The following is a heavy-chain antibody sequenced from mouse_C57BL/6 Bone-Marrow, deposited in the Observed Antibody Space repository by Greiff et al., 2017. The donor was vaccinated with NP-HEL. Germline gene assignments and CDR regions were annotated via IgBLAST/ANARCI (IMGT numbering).Heavy chain of an antibody. CDR1: GYSITSGYY. CDR2: ISYDGSN. J-gene: IGHJ3*01. CDR3: AVGFAY. Sequence: VQLQQSGPGLVKPSQSLSLTCSVTGYSITSGYYWNWIRQFPGNKLEWMGYISYDGSNNYNPSLKNRISITRDTSKNQFFLKLNSVTTEDTATYYCAVGFAYWGQGTLVTVSA. V-gene: IGHV3-6*01.